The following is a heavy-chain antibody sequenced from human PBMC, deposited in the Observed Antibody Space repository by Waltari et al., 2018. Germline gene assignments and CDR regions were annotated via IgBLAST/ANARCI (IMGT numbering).Heavy chain of an antibody. V-gene: IGHV1-24*01. CDR2: FVPEYGEI. D-gene: IGHD6-13*01. J-gene: IGHJ4*02. CDR3: ATCYSSSWSSRDFDY. Sequence: QVQLVQSGAEVKKPGASVKVSCKVSEYTLTDLSMHWVRQAPGKGLEWMGGFVPEYGEISDAQKFQGRVTITEDTSTDTAYMELSSLRSEDTVVYYCATCYSSSWSSRDFDYWGQGTLVTVSS. CDR1: EYTLTDLS.